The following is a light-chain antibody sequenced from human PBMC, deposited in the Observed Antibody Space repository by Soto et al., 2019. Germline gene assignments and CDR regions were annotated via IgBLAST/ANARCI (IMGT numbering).Light chain of an antibody. Sequence: DFVMTQAPDSLAVSLGERATINCKSSQSVLYNSHNKNHLGWFQQKPGHPPKLLIYGASFRPSGVPDRFSGSGFGTDFTLTISSLQAEDVAVYYCQQYYSIAFSFGQGTKLEI. CDR2: GAS. CDR3: QQYYSIAFS. V-gene: IGKV4-1*01. J-gene: IGKJ2*03. CDR1: QSVLYNSHNKNH.